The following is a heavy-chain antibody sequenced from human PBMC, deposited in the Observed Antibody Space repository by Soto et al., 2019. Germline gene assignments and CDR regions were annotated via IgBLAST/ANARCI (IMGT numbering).Heavy chain of an antibody. D-gene: IGHD3-10*01. J-gene: IGHJ4*02. CDR2: IFYRGSP. CDR3: ARDQGFGELSLGY. CDR1: GGSISTYY. V-gene: IGHV4-59*13. Sequence: QVQLQESGPGLVKPSETLSLTCSVSGGSISTYYWTWIRQPPGKGLEWIGYIFYRGSPNYNPSLKSRVTISADTSKNQFSLKLNSVTAADTAVYFCARDQGFGELSLGYWGQGTLVTVSS.